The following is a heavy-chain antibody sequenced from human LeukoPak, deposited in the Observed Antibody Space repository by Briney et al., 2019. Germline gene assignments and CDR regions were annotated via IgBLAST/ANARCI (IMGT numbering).Heavy chain of an antibody. J-gene: IGHJ4*02. D-gene: IGHD1-26*01. CDR1: GGSIISYY. Sequence: SETLSLTCTVSGGSIISYYWSWIRQPAGKGLEWIGRIYTSGSTNYNPSLKSRVTMSVDTSKNQFSLKLSSVTAADTAVYYCARDFSSGSYYVYPDYWGQGTLVTVSS. CDR3: ARDFSSGSYYVYPDY. CDR2: IYTSGST. V-gene: IGHV4-4*07.